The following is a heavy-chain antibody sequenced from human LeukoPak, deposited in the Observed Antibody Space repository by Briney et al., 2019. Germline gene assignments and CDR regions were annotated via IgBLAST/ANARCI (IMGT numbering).Heavy chain of an antibody. CDR2: IKSKTDGGTT. Sequence: PGGSLRLSCAASGFTFSSYAMHWVRQAPGKGLEWVGRIKSKTDGGTTDYAAPVKGRFTISRDDSKNTLYLQMNSLKTEDTAVYYCTTDRRELPFDYWGQGTLVTVSS. J-gene: IGHJ4*02. CDR3: TTDRRELPFDY. CDR1: GFTFSSYA. V-gene: IGHV3-15*01. D-gene: IGHD1-26*01.